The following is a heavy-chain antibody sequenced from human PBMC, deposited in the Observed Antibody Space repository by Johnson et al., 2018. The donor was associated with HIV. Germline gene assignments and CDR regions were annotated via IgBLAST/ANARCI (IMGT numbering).Heavy chain of an antibody. D-gene: IGHD3-22*01. CDR3: ARGDYYVSSGYFSDAFDI. V-gene: IGHV3-7*01. CDR1: GFTFSSHW. Sequence: VQLVESGGALVQPGGSLRLSCAASGFTFSSHWMNWVRQAPGKGLEWVANIKEDGSEKKYVDSVKGRFTISRDNAKNSLYLQINSLRAEDTAKYYCARGDYYVSSGYFSDAFDIWGQGTRVTVSS. CDR2: IKEDGSEK. J-gene: IGHJ3*02.